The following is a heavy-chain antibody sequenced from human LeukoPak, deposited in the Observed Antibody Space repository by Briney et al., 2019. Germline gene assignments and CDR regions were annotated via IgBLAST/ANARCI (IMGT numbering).Heavy chain of an antibody. V-gene: IGHV4-38-2*01. D-gene: IGHD3-22*01. CDR1: GYSISSGHH. CDR3: AGGNFYDSSGHPYHFHY. Sequence: KPSETLSLTCAVSGYSISSGHHWGWFRQPPGKGLEWIGSIYHSGSTDYNPSLKSRVTISEDTSKNQFSLNLTSVTAADTAVYYCAGGNFYDSSGHPYHFHYWGQGTLVTVPS. CDR2: IYHSGST. J-gene: IGHJ4*02.